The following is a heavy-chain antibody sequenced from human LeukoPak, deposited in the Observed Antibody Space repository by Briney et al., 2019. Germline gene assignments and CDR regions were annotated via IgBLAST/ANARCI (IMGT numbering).Heavy chain of an antibody. CDR2: ISNTGKTI. Sequence: GGSLRLSCAASGFTFSTYEMNWVRQAPGKGLEWISFISNTGKTIYYADSVKGRLTISRDNAQNSLFLQLNSLRAEDTAVYYCTRDIVWLQLEYWGQGALVTVSS. CDR1: GFTFSTYE. CDR3: TRDIVWLQLEY. V-gene: IGHV3-48*03. J-gene: IGHJ4*02. D-gene: IGHD5-24*01.